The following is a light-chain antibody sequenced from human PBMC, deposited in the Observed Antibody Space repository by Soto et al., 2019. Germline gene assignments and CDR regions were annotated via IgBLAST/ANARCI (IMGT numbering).Light chain of an antibody. CDR1: PSVSSSN. Sequence: EMVLTQSPGTLCLAPGERAALSFMASPSVSSSNSACYQQKPGQAPRLPIYGASSSATGIPARFSGSGSGTEFTLTISSLQSADLAVYFCQQYNNWARTFGQGTKVDI. J-gene: IGKJ1*01. V-gene: IGKV3-15*01. CDR2: GAS. CDR3: QQYNNWART.